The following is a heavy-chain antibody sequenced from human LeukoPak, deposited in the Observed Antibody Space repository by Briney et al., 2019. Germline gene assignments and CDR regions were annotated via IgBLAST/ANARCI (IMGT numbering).Heavy chain of an antibody. CDR3: ATASLRTAAGIDY. J-gene: IGHJ4*02. D-gene: IGHD6-13*01. V-gene: IGHV1-2*02. CDR1: GYTFTGYY. CDR2: INPNSGGT. Sequence: ASVKVSCKASGYTFTGYYMHWVRQAPGQGLEWMGWINPNSGGTNYAQKFQGRVTMTRDTSISTAYMELSRLRSDDTAVYYCATASLRTAAGIDYWGQGTLVTVSS.